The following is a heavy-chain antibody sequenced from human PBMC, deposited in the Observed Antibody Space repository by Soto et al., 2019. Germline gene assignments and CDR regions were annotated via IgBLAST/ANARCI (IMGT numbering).Heavy chain of an antibody. CDR1: GYTFTSYF. Sequence: ASVKVSCKASGYTFTSYFISWVRQAPGQGLEWMGWISAYNGNTNYAQKLQGRVTMTTDTSTSTAYMELRSLRSDDTAVYYCARDVFIVGATRHFYYWGQGTLVTVSS. V-gene: IGHV1-18*01. J-gene: IGHJ4*02. CDR3: ARDVFIVGATRHFYY. CDR2: ISAYNGNT. D-gene: IGHD1-26*01.